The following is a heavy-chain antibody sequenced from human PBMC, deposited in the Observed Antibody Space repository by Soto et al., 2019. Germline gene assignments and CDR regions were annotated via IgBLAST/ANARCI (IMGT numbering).Heavy chain of an antibody. J-gene: IGHJ6*02. V-gene: IGHV1-3*01. CDR2: INAGNGYT. Sequence: GASVKVSCKASGYTLTSYTLHWLRQAPGQRPEWMGWINAGNGYTKYSQKFQGRVTISRDTYASTAYMDLSSLTSEDTAVYYCAIYYYYTLDVWGQGTSVTVSS. CDR1: GYTLTSYT. CDR3: AIYYYYTLDV.